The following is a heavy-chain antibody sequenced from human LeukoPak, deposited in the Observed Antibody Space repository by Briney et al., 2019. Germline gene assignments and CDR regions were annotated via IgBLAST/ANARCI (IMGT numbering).Heavy chain of an antibody. CDR2: ISSSGSTI. CDR1: GFTFSDYY. D-gene: IGHD3-10*01. V-gene: IGHV3-11*01. CDR3: ARDPPIKVRGVITYYYGMDV. J-gene: IGHJ6*02. Sequence: GGSLRLSCTVSGFTFSDYYMSWIRQAPGKGLEWVSYISSSGSTIYYADSVKGRFTISRDNAKNSLYLQMNSLRAEDTAVYYCARDPPIKVRGVITYYYGMDVWGQGTTVTVSS.